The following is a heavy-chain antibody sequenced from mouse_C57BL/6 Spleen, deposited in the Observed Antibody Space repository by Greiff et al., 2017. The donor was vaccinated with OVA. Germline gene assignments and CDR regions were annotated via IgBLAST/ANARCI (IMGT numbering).Heavy chain of an antibody. CDR3: TTPPYYGSQRGFAY. Sequence: EVKLVESGAELVRPGASVKLSCTASGFNIKDDYMHWVKQRPEQGLEWIGWIDPENGDNEYASKFQGKATITADTSSNTAYLQLSSLTSEDTAVYYCTTPPYYGSQRGFAYWGQGTLVTVSA. D-gene: IGHD1-1*01. V-gene: IGHV14-4*01. CDR2: IDPENGDN. J-gene: IGHJ3*01. CDR1: GFNIKDDY.